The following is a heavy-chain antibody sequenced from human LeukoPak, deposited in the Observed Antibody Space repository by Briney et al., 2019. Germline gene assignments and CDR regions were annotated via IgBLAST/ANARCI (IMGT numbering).Heavy chain of an antibody. Sequence: GGSLRLSCAASGFTFSSYAMSWVRQAPGKGLEWVSAISGSGGSTHYADSVKGRFTISRDNSKNTLYLQMNSLRAEDTAVYYCAKGTLEYYDFWSGYLFDYWGQGTLVTVSS. CDR3: AKGTLEYYDFWSGYLFDY. V-gene: IGHV3-23*01. J-gene: IGHJ4*02. CDR2: ISGSGGST. CDR1: GFTFSSYA. D-gene: IGHD3-3*01.